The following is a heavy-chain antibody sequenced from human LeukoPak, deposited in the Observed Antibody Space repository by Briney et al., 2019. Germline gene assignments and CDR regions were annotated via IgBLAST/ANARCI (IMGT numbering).Heavy chain of an antibody. CDR3: VKDRGGSPFYGMDV. V-gene: IGHV3-23*01. J-gene: IGHJ6*02. D-gene: IGHD1-26*01. CDR1: GFTFSSCA. Sequence: PGGSLRLSCAASGFTFSSCAMSWVRQAPGKGLEWVSTISGSGGAGTYYADSVKGRFTISRDNSKNTLYLPMNSLRAEDTAVYYCVKDRGGSPFYGMDVWGQGTTVTVSS. CDR2: ISGSGGAGT.